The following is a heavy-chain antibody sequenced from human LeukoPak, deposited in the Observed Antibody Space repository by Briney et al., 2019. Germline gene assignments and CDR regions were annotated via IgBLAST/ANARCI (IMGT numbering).Heavy chain of an antibody. CDR2: ISNSGDTI. CDR3: AELGITMIGGV. V-gene: IGHV3-48*03. Sequence: PGGSLRLSCAASGLTFNTYVLNWVRQAPGKGLERLAHISNSGDTIHYATSVEDRFTISRDNAKNSVYLQMNSLRAEDTAVYYCAELGITMIGGVWGKGTTVTISS. CDR1: GLTFNTYV. J-gene: IGHJ6*04. D-gene: IGHD3-10*02.